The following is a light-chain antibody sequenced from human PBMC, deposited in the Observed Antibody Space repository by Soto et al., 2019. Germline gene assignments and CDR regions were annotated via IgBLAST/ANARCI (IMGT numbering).Light chain of an antibody. CDR3: AAWDASLSGYVV. CDR2: SNN. V-gene: IGLV1-47*02. Sequence: QPVLTQPPSASGTPGQRVTISCSGSSSNIGRNYVYWYQQLPGTAPKLLIYSNNQRPSGVPDRFSGSKSGTSGSLALSGLRSEDDADYYCAAWDASLSGYVVFGGGTKLTVL. CDR1: SSNIGRNY. J-gene: IGLJ2*01.